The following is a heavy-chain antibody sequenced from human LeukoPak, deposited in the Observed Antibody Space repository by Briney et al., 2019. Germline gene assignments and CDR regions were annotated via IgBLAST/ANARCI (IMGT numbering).Heavy chain of an antibody. D-gene: IGHD6-6*01. V-gene: IGHV3-30*02. CDR1: GFTFSSYG. Sequence: GGSLRLSCAASGFTFSSYGMHWVRQAPGNGLEWVAFMSSDGSKTHYVDSVKGRFTISRDKSKNTLYLQMNSLRTEDTAVYYCAKDMGSSSWALDYWGQGTLVSVSS. CDR3: AKDMGSSSWALDY. J-gene: IGHJ4*02. CDR2: MSSDGSKT.